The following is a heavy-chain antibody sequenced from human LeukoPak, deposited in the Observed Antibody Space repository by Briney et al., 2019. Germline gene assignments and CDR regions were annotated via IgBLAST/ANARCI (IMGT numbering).Heavy chain of an antibody. CDR2: IYHSGST. J-gene: IGHJ3*02. CDR3: ARAIKGIAAAGADDAFDI. Sequence: SETLSLTCAVSGGSISSSNWWSWVRQPPGKGLEWIGEIYHSGSTNYNPSLKSRVTISVDKSKNQFSLKLSSVTAADTAVYYCARAIKGIAAAGADDAFDIWGQGTMVTVSS. V-gene: IGHV4-4*02. D-gene: IGHD6-13*01. CDR1: GGSISSSNW.